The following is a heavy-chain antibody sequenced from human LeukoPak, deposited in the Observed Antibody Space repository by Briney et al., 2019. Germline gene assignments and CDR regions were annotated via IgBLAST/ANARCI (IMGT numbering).Heavy chain of an antibody. CDR1: GFTFDDYA. CDR3: AKAQQYYYDSSGYSVY. Sequence: PGRSLRLSCAASGFTFDDYAMHWVRQAPGKGLEWVSGISWNSGSIGYADSVKGRFTISRDNSKNTLYLQMNSLRAEDTAVYYCAKAQQYYYDSSGYSVYWGQGTLVTVSS. CDR2: ISWNSGSI. V-gene: IGHV3-9*01. J-gene: IGHJ4*02. D-gene: IGHD3-22*01.